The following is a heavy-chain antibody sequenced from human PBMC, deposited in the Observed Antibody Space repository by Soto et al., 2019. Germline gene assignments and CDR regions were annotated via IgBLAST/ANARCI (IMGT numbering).Heavy chain of an antibody. J-gene: IGHJ4*02. V-gene: IGHV3-30-3*01. D-gene: IGHD2-2*03. CDR2: ISYDGSNK. CDR1: GFTFSNYA. CDR3: ARDILEIVVVPAAIHY. Sequence: PGGSLRLSCAASGFTFSNYAIHWVRQAPGKGLEWVAVISYDGSNKYYADSVKGRFTISRDNSKNTLYLQMNSLRAEDTAVFYCARDILEIVVVPAAIHYWGQGTLVTVS.